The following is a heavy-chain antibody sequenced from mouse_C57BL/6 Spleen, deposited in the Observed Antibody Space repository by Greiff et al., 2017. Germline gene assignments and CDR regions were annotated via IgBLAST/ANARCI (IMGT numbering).Heavy chain of an antibody. J-gene: IGHJ4*01. Sequence: QVQLQQPGAELVKPGASVKLSCKASGYTFTSYWMHWVKQRPGQGLEWIGMIHPNSGSTNYNEKFKSKATLTVDKSSSTAYMQLSSLTSEDSAVYYCARSALRALYAMDYWGQGTSGTVSS. D-gene: IGHD1-1*01. V-gene: IGHV1-64*01. CDR2: IHPNSGST. CDR3: ARSALRALYAMDY. CDR1: GYTFTSYW.